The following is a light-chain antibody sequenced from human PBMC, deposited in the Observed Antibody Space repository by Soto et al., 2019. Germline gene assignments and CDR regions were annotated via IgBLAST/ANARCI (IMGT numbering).Light chain of an antibody. J-gene: IGKJ3*01. CDR2: GAS. Sequence: EIVMTQSPATLSVSPGERATLSCRASQSVSSNLAWYQQKPGQAPRLLIYGASTRATGIPARFSGSGSGTEFTLTISSLQSEDFAVYYCQQYNNWHPGITFCPGTKVDIK. V-gene: IGKV3-15*01. CDR1: QSVSSN. CDR3: QQYNNWHPGIT.